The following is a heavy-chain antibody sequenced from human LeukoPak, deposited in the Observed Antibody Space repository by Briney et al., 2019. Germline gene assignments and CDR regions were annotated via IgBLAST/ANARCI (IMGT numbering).Heavy chain of an antibody. CDR3: ARDYGSGSPALD. J-gene: IGHJ4*02. CDR1: GGSIGSSSYY. CDR2: IYYSGST. Sequence: PSETLSLTCTVSGGSIGSSSYYWGWIRQPPGKGLEWIGSIYYSGSTNYNPSFNSRVTISVDTSKNQFSLKLRSVTAADTAVYYCARDYGSGSPALDWGQGTLVTVSS. D-gene: IGHD3-10*01. V-gene: IGHV4-39*07.